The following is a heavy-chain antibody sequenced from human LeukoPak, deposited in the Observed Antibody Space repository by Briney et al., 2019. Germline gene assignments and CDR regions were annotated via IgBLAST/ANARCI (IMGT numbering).Heavy chain of an antibody. V-gene: IGHV3-23*01. CDR1: GFTFSDYG. CDR3: AKGLRSLDY. CDR2: VTGSGLNT. Sequence: GGSLRVSCDVSGFTFSDYGLTWVRQAPGKGLEWVSSVTGSGLNTYYGDSVKGRFAISRDNSRNTLYLQMNSLRGEDTAIYYCAKGLRSLDYWGQGTLVSVSS. J-gene: IGHJ4*02. D-gene: IGHD3-10*01.